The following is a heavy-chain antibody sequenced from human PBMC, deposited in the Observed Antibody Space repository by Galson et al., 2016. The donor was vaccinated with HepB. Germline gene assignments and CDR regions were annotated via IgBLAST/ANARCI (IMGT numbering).Heavy chain of an antibody. CDR2: IDENSVET. J-gene: IGHJ4*02. CDR1: GFPFSIYV. V-gene: IGHV3-23*01. Sequence: SLRLSCAGSGFPFSIYVMSWVRQAPGKGLEWVSTIDENSVETRYADSVEGRFIISRDNSDNTLYPQMNSLRVDNTAVYYCVKKHLPPVAGNNYFGSWGQGTLVAVSS. CDR3: VKKHLPPVAGNNYFGS. D-gene: IGHD6-19*01.